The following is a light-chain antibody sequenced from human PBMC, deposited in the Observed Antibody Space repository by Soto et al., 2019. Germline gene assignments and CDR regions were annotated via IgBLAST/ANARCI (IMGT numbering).Light chain of an antibody. CDR3: QQYGSSPLIT. CDR1: QSVSGY. V-gene: IGKV3-20*01. CDR2: PTS. Sequence: ETVLTQSPGTLSSFPWERATLSCRASQSVSGYLAWYQQKAGQAPRLLLYPTSTRATAIPDRFSASGSGTDFALTISRLEPDDFAVYYCQQYGSSPLITFGQGTRLEIK. J-gene: IGKJ5*01.